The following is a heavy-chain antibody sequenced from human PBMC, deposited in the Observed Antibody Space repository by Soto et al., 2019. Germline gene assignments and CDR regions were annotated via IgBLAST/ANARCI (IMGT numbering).Heavy chain of an antibody. CDR3: ARALYYYDSSGYISGEYNFDY. Sequence: PSETLSLTCTVSGGSISSGDYYWSWIRQPPGKGLEWIGYIYYSGSTYYNPSLKSRVPISVDTSKNQFSLKLSSVTAADTAVYYCARALYYYDSSGYISGEYNFDYWGQGTLVTVSS. CDR2: IYYSGST. J-gene: IGHJ4*02. D-gene: IGHD3-22*01. V-gene: IGHV4-30-4*01. CDR1: GGSISSGDYY.